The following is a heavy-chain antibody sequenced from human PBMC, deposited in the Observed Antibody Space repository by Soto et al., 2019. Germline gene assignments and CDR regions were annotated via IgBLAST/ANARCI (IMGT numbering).Heavy chain of an antibody. CDR1: GGSINAFS. J-gene: IGHJ4*02. D-gene: IGHD6-6*01. Sequence: SETLSLTCTVSGGSINAFSSSWIRQHHGKGLEWIGYIYYSGSTDYNPSLKGRVTISVDTSKNQFSLKLRSVTAADTAVYYCARVGGVAARPFDYWGQGTLVTVSS. CDR2: IYYSGST. V-gene: IGHV4-59*01. CDR3: ARVGGVAARPFDY.